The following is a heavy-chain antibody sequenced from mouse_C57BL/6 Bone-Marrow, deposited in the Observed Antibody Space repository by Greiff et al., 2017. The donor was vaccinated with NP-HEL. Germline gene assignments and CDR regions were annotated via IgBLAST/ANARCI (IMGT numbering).Heavy chain of an antibody. CDR3: ARERVSYGRYAMDY. D-gene: IGHD1-1*01. J-gene: IGHJ4*01. CDR1: GYTFTSYG. V-gene: IGHV1-81*01. Sequence: VQLQQSGAELARPGASVKLSCKASGYTFTSYGISWVKQRTGQGLEWIGEIYPRSGNTYYNEKFKGKATLTADKSSSTAYMELRSLTSEDSAVYFCARERVSYGRYAMDYWGQGTSVTVSS. CDR2: IYPRSGNT.